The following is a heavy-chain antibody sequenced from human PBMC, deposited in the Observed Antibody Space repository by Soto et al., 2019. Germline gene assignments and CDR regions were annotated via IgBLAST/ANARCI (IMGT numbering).Heavy chain of an antibody. CDR2: IYYSGST. CDR1: GGSVSSGSYY. D-gene: IGHD5-18*01. V-gene: IGHV4-61*01. J-gene: IGHJ6*02. CDR3: ARDFRRGYSYGNYYYYTMAV. Sequence: QVQLQESGPGLVKASETLSLTCTVSGGSVSSGSYYWSWIRQPPGKGLEWIGYIYYSGSTNYNPSLKRRLTMSVDTSKNQFSLKLSSVTAADTAVHYCARDFRRGYSYGNYYYYTMAVWGQGTTVTVSS.